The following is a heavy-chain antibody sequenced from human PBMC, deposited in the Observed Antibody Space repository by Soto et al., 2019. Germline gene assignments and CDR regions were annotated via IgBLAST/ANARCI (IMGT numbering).Heavy chain of an antibody. V-gene: IGHV3-23*01. CDR1: GFTFSSYA. Sequence: GGSLRLSCAASGFTFSSYAMSWVRQAPGKGLEWVSAIRSSGGSTYYADSVKGRFTISRDNSKNTRYLQMNSLRAEDTALYYCEKIPHNRGIFVPLGPWDFDLWGRGTL. CDR2: IRSSGGST. D-gene: IGHD1-26*01. J-gene: IGHJ2*01. CDR3: EKIPHNRGIFVPLGPWDFDL.